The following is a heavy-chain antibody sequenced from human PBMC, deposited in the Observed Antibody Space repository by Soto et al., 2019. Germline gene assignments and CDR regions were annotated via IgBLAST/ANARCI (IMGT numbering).Heavy chain of an antibody. CDR3: AIWRALKCQDKYFDY. V-gene: IGHV4-59*08. J-gene: IGHJ4*02. D-gene: IGHD1-26*01. CDR2: IYYSGST. CDR1: GGSISSYY. Sequence: SETLSLTCTVSGGSISSYYWSWIRQPPGKGLEWIGYIYYSGSTNYNPSLKSRVTISVDTSKNQFSLKLSSVTAADTAVYYCAIWRALKCQDKYFDYWGQGTLVTVSS.